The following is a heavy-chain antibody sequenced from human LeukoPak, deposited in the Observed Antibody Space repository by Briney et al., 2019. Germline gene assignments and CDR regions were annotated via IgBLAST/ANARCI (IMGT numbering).Heavy chain of an antibody. CDR3: ARTRITMIVVAAFDI. D-gene: IGHD3-22*01. V-gene: IGHV4-31*03. CDR2: IYYSGST. Sequence: SQTLSLTCTVSGGSISSGGYYWSWIRQHPGKRLEWIGYIYYSGSTYYNPSLKRRVTISVDTSKNQFSLKLSSVTAADTAVYYCARTRITMIVVAAFDIWGQGTMVTVSS. J-gene: IGHJ3*02. CDR1: GGSISSGGYY.